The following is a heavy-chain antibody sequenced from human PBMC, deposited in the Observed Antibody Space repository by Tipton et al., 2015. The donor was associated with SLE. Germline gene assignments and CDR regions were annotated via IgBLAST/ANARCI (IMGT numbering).Heavy chain of an antibody. J-gene: IGHJ3*02. CDR2: INHSGST. CDR3: ARVRGGSGAFDI. V-gene: IGHV4-34*01. D-gene: IGHD3-10*01. Sequence: KPSETLSLTCAVYGGSFSGYYWSWIRQPPGKGLEWIGEINHSGSTNYNPSLKSRVTISVDTSKNQFSLKLSSVTAADTAVYYCARVRGGSGAFDIWGQGTMVTVSS. CDR1: GGSFSGYY.